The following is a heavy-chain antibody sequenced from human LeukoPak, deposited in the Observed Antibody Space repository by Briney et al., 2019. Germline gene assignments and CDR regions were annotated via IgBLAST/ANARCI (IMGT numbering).Heavy chain of an antibody. J-gene: IGHJ4*02. Sequence: VKVSCKASGYTFTSYDINWVRQATGQGLEWMGWMNPNSGNTGYAQKFQGRVTITRNTSISTAYMELSSLRSEDTAVYYCARGSGAQLWHSIDYWGQGTLVTVSS. CDR3: ARGSGAQLWHSIDY. V-gene: IGHV1-8*03. CDR2: MNPNSGNT. D-gene: IGHD5-18*01. CDR1: GYTFTSYD.